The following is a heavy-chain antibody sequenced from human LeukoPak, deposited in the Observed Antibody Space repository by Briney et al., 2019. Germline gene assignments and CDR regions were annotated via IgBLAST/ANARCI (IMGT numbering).Heavy chain of an antibody. D-gene: IGHD5-24*01. Sequence: PGGSLRLPCAACGFTFRRYEMSWAPQAPGKGLEWVSYISCSGRTIYYADSVKGRFTISRDNAKNSLYLQMNRLRAEGRAVYYCARAYNLLSHADAFEIWGEGTMVTVSS. CDR2: ISCSGRTI. J-gene: IGHJ3*02. CDR1: GFTFRRYE. CDR3: ARAYNLLSHADAFEI. V-gene: IGHV3-48*03.